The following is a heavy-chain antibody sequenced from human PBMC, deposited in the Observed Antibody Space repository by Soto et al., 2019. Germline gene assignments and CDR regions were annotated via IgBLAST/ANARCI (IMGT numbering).Heavy chain of an antibody. CDR2: ITGSGDSA. J-gene: IGHJ6*03. CDR3: AKGRGTNYYYHMDV. Sequence: EVQLLESGGGLVQPGGSLRLSCAASGFTFNNYAISWVRQAPGKGLEWVSTITGSGDSAYYADSVKGRFIISRDNSKKTVYMQMHSLGAEDSAIYYCAKGRGTNYYYHMDVWGGGTTVTVSS. V-gene: IGHV3-23*01. CDR1: GFTFNNYA. D-gene: IGHD1-26*01.